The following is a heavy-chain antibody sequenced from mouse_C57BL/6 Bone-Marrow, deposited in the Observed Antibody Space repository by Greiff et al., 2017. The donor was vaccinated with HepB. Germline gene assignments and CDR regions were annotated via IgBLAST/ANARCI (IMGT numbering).Heavy chain of an antibody. J-gene: IGHJ4*01. CDR1: GYAFSSYW. CDR2: IYPGDGDT. CDR3: ARVDGSQNAMDY. V-gene: IGHV1-80*01. D-gene: IGHD1-1*01. Sequence: VQLQESGAELVKPGASVKISCKASGYAFSSYWMNWVKQRPGKGLEWIGQIYPGDGDTNYNGKFKGKATLTADKSSSTAYMQLSSLTSEDSAVYFCARVDGSQNAMDYWGQGTSVTVSS.